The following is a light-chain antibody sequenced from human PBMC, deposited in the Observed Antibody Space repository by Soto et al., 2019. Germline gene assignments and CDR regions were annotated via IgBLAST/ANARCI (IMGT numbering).Light chain of an antibody. CDR3: QQYNSYWK. Sequence: DIQMTQSPSTLSASEGDRVTISCRASQSVSIWLAWYQQKPGKAPKLLIYDASSLESGVPSRFSGSGSGTEFTLTISSLQPDDFATYYCQQYNSYWKFGQGTKVDIK. V-gene: IGKV1-5*01. CDR2: DAS. J-gene: IGKJ1*01. CDR1: QSVSIW.